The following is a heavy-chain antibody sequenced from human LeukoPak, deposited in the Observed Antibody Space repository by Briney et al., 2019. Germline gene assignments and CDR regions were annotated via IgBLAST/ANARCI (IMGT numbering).Heavy chain of an antibody. D-gene: IGHD6-13*01. CDR1: GFTFSSYS. CDR2: ISSSSGYI. Sequence: GGCLRLSCAASGFTFSSYSMNWVRQAPGKGLEWVSCISSSSGYIYYADSVKGRFTISRDNAKNSLYLQMNSLRAEDTAVYYCARDLSSPFDYWGQGTLVTVSS. V-gene: IGHV3-21*01. J-gene: IGHJ4*02. CDR3: ARDLSSPFDY.